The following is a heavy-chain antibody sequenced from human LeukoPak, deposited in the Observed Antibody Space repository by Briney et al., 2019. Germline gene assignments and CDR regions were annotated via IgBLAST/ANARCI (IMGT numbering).Heavy chain of an antibody. D-gene: IGHD6-6*01. CDR2: IWYDGSNK. V-gene: IGHV3-33*01. Sequence: GGSLRLSCAASGFTFSSYGMHWVRQAPGKGLEWVAVIWYDGSNKYYADSVKGRFTISRDNSKNTLYLQMNSLRAEDTAVYYCARDSDPRQLGTFDIWGQGTMVTVSS. CDR1: GFTFSSYG. CDR3: ARDSDPRQLGTFDI. J-gene: IGHJ3*02.